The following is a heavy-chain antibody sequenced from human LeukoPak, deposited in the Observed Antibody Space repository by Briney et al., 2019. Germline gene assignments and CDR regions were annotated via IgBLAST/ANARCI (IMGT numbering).Heavy chain of an antibody. J-gene: IGHJ4*02. V-gene: IGHV3-23*01. Sequence: PGGSLRLPCAASGFTFSTYAMSWVRQAPGRGLEWVSGISGSGGSTYYADSVKGRFTISRDNSKNTLFLQMNSLRAEDTAVYYCAKAQDAVVPATPIDYWGQGTLVTVSS. CDR2: ISGSGGST. CDR1: GFTFSTYA. CDR3: AKAQDAVVPATPIDY. D-gene: IGHD2-15*01.